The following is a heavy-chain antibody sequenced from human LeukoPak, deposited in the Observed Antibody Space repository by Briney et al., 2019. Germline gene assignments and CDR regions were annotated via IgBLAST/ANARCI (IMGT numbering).Heavy chain of an antibody. CDR2: IYYSGST. J-gene: IGHJ4*02. CDR3: ARHKLSGSGSAFDY. V-gene: IGHV4-59*08. D-gene: IGHD3-10*01. Sequence: SGGSISSXYXXXXRXPXGXGXXXXRYIYYSGSTNYNPSLKSRVTISVDTSKNQFSLKLSSVTAADTAVYYCARHKLSGSGSAFDYWGQGTLVTVSS. CDR1: GGSISSXY.